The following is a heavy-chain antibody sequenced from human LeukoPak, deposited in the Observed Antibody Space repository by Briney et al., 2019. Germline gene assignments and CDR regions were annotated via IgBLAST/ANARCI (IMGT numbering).Heavy chain of an antibody. CDR3: TPTLLFDP. CDR1: GFTFSNAW. D-gene: IGHD2-15*01. V-gene: IGHV3-15*01. J-gene: IGHJ5*02. CDR2: IKGKTDGGTT. Sequence: GGSLRLSCAASGFTFSNAWMSWVRQAPGKGLEWVGRIKGKTDGGTTDYAAPVKGRFTVSRDDSKNTLYLQMNSLKTEDTAVYYCTPTLLFDPWGQGTLVTVSS.